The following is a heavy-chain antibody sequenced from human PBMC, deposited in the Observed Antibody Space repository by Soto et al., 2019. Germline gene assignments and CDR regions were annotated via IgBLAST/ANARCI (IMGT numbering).Heavy chain of an antibody. CDR2: ISSSSSYI. J-gene: IGHJ4*02. CDR3: ARVQDYYDSSGYRAYYFDY. D-gene: IGHD3-22*01. V-gene: IGHV3-21*01. CDR1: GFTFSSYS. Sequence: GGSLRLSCAASGFTFSSYSINWVRQAPGKGLEWVSSISSSSSYIYYADSVKGRFTISRDNAKNSLYLQMNSLRAEDTAVYYCARVQDYYDSSGYRAYYFDYWGQGTLVTVSS.